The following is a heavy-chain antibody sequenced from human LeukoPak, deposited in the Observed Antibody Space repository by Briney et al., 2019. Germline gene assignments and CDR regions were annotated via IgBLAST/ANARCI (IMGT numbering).Heavy chain of an antibody. J-gene: IGHJ3*02. CDR1: GFTFSSYW. CDR2: INSDGSST. CDR3: STGSGHAFDI. Sequence: GGSLRLSCAASGFTFSSYWMHWVRQVPGKGLVWVSRINSDGSSTSYADSVEGRFTISRDNAKNTLYVQMNSLRAEDTAVYYCSTGSGHAFDIWGRGTMVTVSS. V-gene: IGHV3-74*01. D-gene: IGHD3-10*01.